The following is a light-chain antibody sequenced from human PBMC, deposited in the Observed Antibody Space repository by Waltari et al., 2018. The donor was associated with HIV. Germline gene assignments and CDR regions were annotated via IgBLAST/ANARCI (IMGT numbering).Light chain of an antibody. CDR1: NIRSKS. J-gene: IGLJ3*02. CDR2: DDR. CDR3: QVWDSSSVHWV. V-gene: IGLV3-21*02. Sequence: SYVLTQPPSVSVAPGQTARITCGGDNIRSKSVHWYQQKSGQAPVVVVYDDRDRPSGIPERFSGSNSGKTATLTISGVEVGDEADYYCQVWDSSSVHWVFGGGTKLTV.